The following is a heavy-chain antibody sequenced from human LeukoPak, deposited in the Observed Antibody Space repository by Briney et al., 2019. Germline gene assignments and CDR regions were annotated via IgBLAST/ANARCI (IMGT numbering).Heavy chain of an antibody. CDR2: ISYSGST. Sequence: GSLRLSCAASGFTFTSHVMSWIRQPPGKGLEWIGYISYSGSTIYNPSLESRVTISVDTSKNQFSLKVNSVTAADTAVYYCARVSSQTSHRRFSYYYMDVWGKGTTVTVSS. D-gene: IGHD3-16*02. CDR1: GFTFTSHV. J-gene: IGHJ6*03. V-gene: IGHV4-59*11. CDR3: ARVSSQTSHRRFSYYYMDV.